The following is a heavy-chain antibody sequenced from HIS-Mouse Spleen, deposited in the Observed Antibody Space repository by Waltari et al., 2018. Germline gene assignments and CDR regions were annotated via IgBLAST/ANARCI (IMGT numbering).Heavy chain of an antibody. J-gene: IGHJ2*01. D-gene: IGHD6-13*01. CDR1: GGSISSSSYY. CDR3: AREIPYSSSWYDWYFDL. V-gene: IGHV4-39*07. Sequence: QLQLQESGPGLVKPSETLSLTCTVSGGSISSSSYYWGWIRQPPGKGLEGIGSIYYRGSTYNNQSLKSRVTISVDTSKTQFSLKVSSVTAADTAVYYCAREIPYSSSWYDWYFDLWGRGTLVTVSS. CDR2: IYYRGST.